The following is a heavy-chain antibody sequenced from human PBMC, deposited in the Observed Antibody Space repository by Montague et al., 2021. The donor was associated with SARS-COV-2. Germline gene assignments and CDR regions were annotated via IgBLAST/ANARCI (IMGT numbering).Heavy chain of an antibody. CDR2: ISDSGST. J-gene: IGHJ4*02. CDR3: ARPYSAILPAVY. D-gene: IGHD2-2*01. Sequence: SETLSLTCTVSGGSISSFYWSWFRQPPAKGLEWIGYISDSGSTNYNPSLTRRVTMSVDKSKNQFSLKVNFVSAADTAVYYCARPYSAILPAVYWGQGTLVTVSS. CDR1: GGSISSFY. V-gene: IGHV4-59*08.